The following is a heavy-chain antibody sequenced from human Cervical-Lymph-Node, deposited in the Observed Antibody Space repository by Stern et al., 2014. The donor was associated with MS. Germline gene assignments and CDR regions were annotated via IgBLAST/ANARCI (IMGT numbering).Heavy chain of an antibody. CDR1: GASITSYY. J-gene: IGHJ5*02. CDR2: IYYRGNT. V-gene: IGHV4-59*01. CDR3: ARATDL. Sequence: VQLVESGPGLLRPSETLSLTCTVYGASITSYYWSWIRQPPGKGLEWIGYIYYRGNTNYNASLKGRVAISIGTSKTQFSLRLSSVTAADTAVYYCARATDLWGQGTLVTVSS.